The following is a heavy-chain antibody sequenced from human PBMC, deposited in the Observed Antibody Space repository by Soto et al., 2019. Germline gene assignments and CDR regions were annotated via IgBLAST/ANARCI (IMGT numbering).Heavy chain of an antibody. V-gene: IGHV3-30-3*01. J-gene: IGHJ4*02. CDR2: ISDDGNNK. D-gene: IGHD3-10*01. CDR3: ARDDEGGSDCDLGY. Sequence: QVQLVESGGGVVQPGRSLRLSCAASGFTFSRYTMHWVRQAPGKGLEWMAFISDDGNNKYYADSVKGQFNISRDNSKNPLYLQMNSMRTEDTAVYYCARDDEGGSDCDLGYWGQGTLVTVSS. CDR1: GFTFSRYT.